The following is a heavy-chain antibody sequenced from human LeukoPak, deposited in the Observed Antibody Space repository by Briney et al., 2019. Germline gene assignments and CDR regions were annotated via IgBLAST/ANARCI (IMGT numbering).Heavy chain of an antibody. V-gene: IGHV3-48*03. J-gene: IGHJ6*03. CDR2: ISSSGSTI. CDR3: AKGGWYYYYMDV. Sequence: GGSLRLSCAASGFTFSSYEMNWVRQAPGKGLEWVSYISSSGSTIYYADSVKGRFTISRDNAKNSLYLQMNSLRAEDTAVYYCAKGGWYYYYMDVWGKGTTVTISS. CDR1: GFTFSSYE. D-gene: IGHD3-10*01.